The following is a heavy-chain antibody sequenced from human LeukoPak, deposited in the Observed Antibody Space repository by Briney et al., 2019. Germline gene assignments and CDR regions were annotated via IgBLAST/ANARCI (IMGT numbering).Heavy chain of an antibody. V-gene: IGHV3-7*01. D-gene: IGHD2-2*01. Sequence: PGGSLRLSCAASGFTFSSYWMSWVRQAPGKGLEWVANIKQDGREKYYVDSVKGRFTISRDNAKNSLYLQMNSLRAEDTAVYHCARDRTQLPLGDWGQGTLVTVSS. CDR1: GFTFSSYW. CDR2: IKQDGREK. CDR3: ARDRTQLPLGD. J-gene: IGHJ4*02.